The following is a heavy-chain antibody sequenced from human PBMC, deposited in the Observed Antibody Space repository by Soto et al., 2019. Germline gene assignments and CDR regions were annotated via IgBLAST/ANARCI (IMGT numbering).Heavy chain of an antibody. CDR1: GGSISSSSYY. V-gene: IGHV4-39*01. CDR2: IYYSGST. J-gene: IGHJ5*02. Sequence: QLQLQESGPGLVKPSETLSLTCTVSGGSISSSSYYWGWIRQPPGKGLEWIGSIYYSGSTYYNPPLKSRVTISVDTSKNQFSLKLSSVTAADTAVYYCARRWPYSSGRGGSNWFDPWGQGTLVTVSS. D-gene: IGHD6-19*01. CDR3: ARRWPYSSGRGGSNWFDP.